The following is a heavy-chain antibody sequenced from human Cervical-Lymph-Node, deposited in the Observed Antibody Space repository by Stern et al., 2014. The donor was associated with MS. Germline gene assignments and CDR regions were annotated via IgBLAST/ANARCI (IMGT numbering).Heavy chain of an antibody. D-gene: IGHD3-10*01. Sequence: MQLVESGAEVKKPGASVKVSCKASGYTFTNYFMHWVRHAPGQGLEWMGIINPSGGSTSYAQKFQGRVTLTRDTSTSTVYMELSSLRSEDTAVYYCARDLGTSGDYWAQGTLVTVSS. J-gene: IGHJ4*02. CDR2: INPSGGST. V-gene: IGHV1-46*01. CDR1: GYTFTNYF. CDR3: ARDLGTSGDY.